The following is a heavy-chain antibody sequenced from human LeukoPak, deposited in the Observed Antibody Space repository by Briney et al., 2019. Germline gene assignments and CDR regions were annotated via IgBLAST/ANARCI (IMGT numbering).Heavy chain of an antibody. CDR1: GFTFSSYS. J-gene: IGHJ6*03. Sequence: EGSLRLSCAASGFTFSSYSMNWVRQAPGKGLEWVSYISSSSSTIYYADSVEGRFTISRDNAKNSLYLQVNSLRAEDTAVYYCARVGYYYYYMDVWGKGTTVTVSS. CDR2: ISSSSSTI. CDR3: ARVGYYYYYMDV. V-gene: IGHV3-48*01.